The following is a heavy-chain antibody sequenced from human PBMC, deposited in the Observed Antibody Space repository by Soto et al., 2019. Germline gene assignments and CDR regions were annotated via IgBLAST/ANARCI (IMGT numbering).Heavy chain of an antibody. V-gene: IGHV3-21*01. CDR2: ISSSSSYI. D-gene: IGHD6-19*01. J-gene: IGHJ1*01. CDR3: ARGSPVAVADQH. CDR1: GFTFSSYS. Sequence: VGSLRLSCAASGFTFSSYSMNWVRQAPGKGLEWVSSISSSSSYIYYADSVKGRFTISRDNAKNSLYLQMNSLRTEDTAVYYCARGSPVAVADQHWGQGTLVTVSS.